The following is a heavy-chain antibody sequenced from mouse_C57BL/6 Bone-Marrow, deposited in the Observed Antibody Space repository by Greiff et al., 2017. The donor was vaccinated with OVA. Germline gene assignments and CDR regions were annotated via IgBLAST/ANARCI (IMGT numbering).Heavy chain of an antibody. D-gene: IGHD1-3*01. CDR1: GYTFTSYW. CDR3: ATGRSSPPSYAMDY. J-gene: IGHJ4*01. Sequence: VQLQQPGAELVRPGSSVKLSCKASGYTFTSYWMDWVKQRPGQGLEWIGNIYPSDSETHYKQKFKDKATLTVDKSSSTAYMQLISLTSEDSAVSYCATGRSSPPSYAMDYWGQGTSVTVSS. CDR2: IYPSDSET. V-gene: IGHV1-61*01.